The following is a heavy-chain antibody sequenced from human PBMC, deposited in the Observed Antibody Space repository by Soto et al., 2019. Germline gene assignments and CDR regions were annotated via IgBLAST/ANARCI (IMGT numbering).Heavy chain of an antibody. CDR1: VLTFSSYA. J-gene: IGHJ4*02. V-gene: IGHV3-30-3*01. CDR2: IPYDGSNK. D-gene: IGHD3-22*01. CDR3: ARLYYDSSGYPRDIDY. Sequence: WWSLRLSCSASVLTFSSYAMHWVRQAPGKGLEWVAVIPYDGSNKYYADSVKGRFTISRDNSKNTLYLQMNSLRAEDTAVYYCARLYYDSSGYPRDIDYWGQGTLVTVSS.